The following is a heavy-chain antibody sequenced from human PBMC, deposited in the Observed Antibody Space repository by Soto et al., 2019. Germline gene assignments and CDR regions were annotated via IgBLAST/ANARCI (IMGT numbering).Heavy chain of an antibody. Sequence: EASVKVSCKASGGTFSSYAISWVRQAPGQGLEWMGGIIPIFGTANYAQKFQGRVTITADESTSTAYMELRSLRSDDTAVYYCARDLDDFWSGYYTGDYYCMDVWGKGTTVTVSS. CDR3: ARDLDDFWSGYYTGDYYCMDV. CDR2: IIPIFGTA. CDR1: GGTFSSYA. V-gene: IGHV1-69*13. D-gene: IGHD3-3*01. J-gene: IGHJ6*03.